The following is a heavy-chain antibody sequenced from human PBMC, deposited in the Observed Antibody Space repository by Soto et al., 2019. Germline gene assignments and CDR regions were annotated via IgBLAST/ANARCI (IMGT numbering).Heavy chain of an antibody. D-gene: IGHD2-21*02. CDR1: GFAFSDHY. CDR3: ARDHPMVTVIVNPYYFDY. J-gene: IGHJ4*02. V-gene: IGHV3-11*01. CDR2: ISSGGSTK. Sequence: QVQLVESGGGLVKPGGSLRLSCAASGFAFSDHYMNWIRQAPGKGLEWISYISSGGSTKYYADSVQGRFAISRDNAKNSLYLQMNSLRAEDTAVYYCARDHPMVTVIVNPYYFDYWGRGTLVTVSS.